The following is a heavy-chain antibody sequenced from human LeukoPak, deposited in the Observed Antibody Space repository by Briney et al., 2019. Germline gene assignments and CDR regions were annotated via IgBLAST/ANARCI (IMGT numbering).Heavy chain of an antibody. V-gene: IGHV1-2*02. CDR1: GGTFSSYA. CDR2: INSNSGGT. D-gene: IGHD6-13*01. J-gene: IGHJ3*02. CDR3: ARGIAAGTAFDI. Sequence: ASVKVSCKASGGTFSSYAISWVRQAPGQGLEWMGWINSNSGGTNYAQKFQGRVTVTRDTSISTAYMELTRLRSGDTAVYYCARGIAAGTAFDIWGQGTMVTVAS.